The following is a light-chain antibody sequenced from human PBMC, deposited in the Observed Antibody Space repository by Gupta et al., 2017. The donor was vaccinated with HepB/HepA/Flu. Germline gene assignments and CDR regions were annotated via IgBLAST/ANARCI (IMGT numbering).Light chain of an antibody. V-gene: IGKV1-12*01. CDR3: QQANSCPPT. J-gene: IGKJ5*01. CDR2: AAS. Sequence: DIQMTQSPSSVSASVGDRVTITCRASQGISSWLAWYQQKPGTAPKLLIYAASSVQSGVPSGFNGSGSGTDFTLTIISRQPEDFATYYCQQANSCPPTFGQGTRLEIK. CDR1: QGISSW.